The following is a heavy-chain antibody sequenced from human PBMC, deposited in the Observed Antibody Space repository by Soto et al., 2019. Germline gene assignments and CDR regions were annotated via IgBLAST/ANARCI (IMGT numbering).Heavy chain of an antibody. D-gene: IGHD1-26*01. Sequence: SETLSLTCTVSGGSISSGGYYWSWIRQHPGKGLEWIGYIYYSGSTYYNPSLKSRVTISVDTSKNQFSLKLSSVTAADTAVYYCARAPMGELTSGQVFDYWGQGTLVTVSS. CDR3: ARAPMGELTSGQVFDY. CDR2: IYYSGST. V-gene: IGHV4-31*03. J-gene: IGHJ4*02. CDR1: GGSISSGGYY.